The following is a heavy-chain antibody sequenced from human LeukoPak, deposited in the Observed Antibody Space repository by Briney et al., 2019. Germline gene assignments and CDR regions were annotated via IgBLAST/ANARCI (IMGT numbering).Heavy chain of an antibody. D-gene: IGHD1-26*01. CDR1: GFTFSSYS. J-gene: IGHJ3*02. CDR2: ISSSSSYI. Sequence: PGGSLRLSCAASGFTFSSYSMNWVRQAPGKGLEWVSSISSSSSYIYYADSVKGRFTISRDNAKNSLYLQMNSLGAEDTAVYYCAREGTGGSGRYSPDAFDIWGQGTMVTVSS. CDR3: AREGTGGSGRYSPDAFDI. V-gene: IGHV3-21*01.